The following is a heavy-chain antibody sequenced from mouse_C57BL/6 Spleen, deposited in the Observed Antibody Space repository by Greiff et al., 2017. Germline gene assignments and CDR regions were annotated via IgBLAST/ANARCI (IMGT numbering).Heavy chain of an antibody. CDR2: IDPEDGDT. D-gene: IGHD1-1*01. V-gene: IGHV14-1*01. Sequence: VQLQQSGAELVRPGASVKLSCTASGFNIKDYYMHWVKQRPEQGLEWIGRIDPEDGDTEYAPKFQGKATMTADTSFNTAYLQLSSLTSEDTAVYYCTTDYYGSSYSFDYWGQGTTLTVSS. J-gene: IGHJ2*01. CDR1: GFNIKDYY. CDR3: TTDYYGSSYSFDY.